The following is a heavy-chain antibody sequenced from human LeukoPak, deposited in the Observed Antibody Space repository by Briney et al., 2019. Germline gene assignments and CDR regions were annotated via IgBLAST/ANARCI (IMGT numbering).Heavy chain of an antibody. J-gene: IGHJ5*02. D-gene: IGHD3-3*01. CDR2: IYYSGST. Sequence: LQTLSLTCTVSGGSISSGGYYWSWIRQHPGKGLEWIGYIYYSGSTYYNPSLKSRVTISVDTSKNQFSLKLNSVTAADTAVYYCARGSPSSGDDFWSGYYRLGLRFGNWFDPWGQGTLVTVSS. CDR3: ARGSPSSGDDFWSGYYRLGLRFGNWFDP. CDR1: GGSISSGGYY. V-gene: IGHV4-31*03.